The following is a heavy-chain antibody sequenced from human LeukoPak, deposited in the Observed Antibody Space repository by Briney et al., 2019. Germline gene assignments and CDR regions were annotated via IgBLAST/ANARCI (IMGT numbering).Heavy chain of an antibody. CDR3: ARESDSGGFSNY. CDR1: GNSISSGYY. CDR2: IYHSGST. Sequence: PSETLSLTCAVSGNSISSGYYWGWIRQPPGEGLEWIGTIYHSGSTSYNPSLKSRVTISVDTSENQFSLRLSSVTAADTAVYYCARESDSGGFSNYWGQGILVTVSS. J-gene: IGHJ4*02. D-gene: IGHD3-22*01. V-gene: IGHV4-38-2*01.